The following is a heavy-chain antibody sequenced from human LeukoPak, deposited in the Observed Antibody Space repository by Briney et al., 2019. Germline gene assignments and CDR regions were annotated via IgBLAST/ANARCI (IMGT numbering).Heavy chain of an antibody. CDR3: ARDRYYYGSSGYWDAFDI. J-gene: IGHJ3*02. Sequence: ASVKVSCKASGYTFTSYGISWVRQAPGQGLEWMGWISAYNGNTNYAQKLQGRVTMTTDTSTSTAYMELRSLRSDDTAVCYCARDRYYYGSSGYWDAFDIWGRGTMVTVSS. V-gene: IGHV1-18*01. CDR1: GYTFTSYG. D-gene: IGHD3-22*01. CDR2: ISAYNGNT.